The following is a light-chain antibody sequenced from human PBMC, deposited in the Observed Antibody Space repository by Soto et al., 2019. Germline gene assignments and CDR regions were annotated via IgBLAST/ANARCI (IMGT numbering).Light chain of an antibody. CDR1: SSDIGAYNF. J-gene: IGLJ2*01. V-gene: IGLV2-14*03. CDR3: TSWTTSNTMT. Sequence: QSVLTQPASVSGSPGQSITISCTGTSSDIGAYNFVSWYQQHPGKAPKLMLYDVNIRPSGVSNRFSGSKSGNTASLTISGLQAEDEADYYCTSWTTSNTMTFGGRTKVTVL. CDR2: DVN.